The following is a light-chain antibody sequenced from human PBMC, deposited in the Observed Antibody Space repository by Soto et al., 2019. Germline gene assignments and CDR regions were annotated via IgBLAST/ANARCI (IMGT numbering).Light chain of an antibody. CDR3: QQRSNWPT. Sequence: EIVLTQSPGTLSLSPWERATLSCGASQSVSSTYLAWYQQKPGQPPRLLIYDASNRATGIPARFSGSGSGTDFTLTISSLEPEDFAVYYCQQRSNWPTFGQGTKVDI. CDR2: DAS. CDR1: QSVSSTY. J-gene: IGKJ1*01. V-gene: IGKV3D-20*02.